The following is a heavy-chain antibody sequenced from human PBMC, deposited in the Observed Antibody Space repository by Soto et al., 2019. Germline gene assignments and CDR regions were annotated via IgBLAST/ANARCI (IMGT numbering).Heavy chain of an antibody. CDR1: GFTFSSYG. CDR2: IWYDGSNK. J-gene: IGHJ6*02. CDR3: ARDMAPHSSGWEEYSYYGMDV. V-gene: IGHV3-33*01. Sequence: PGGSLRLSCAASGFTFSSYGMHWVRQAPGKGLEWVAVIWYDGSNKYYADSVKGRFTISRDNSKNTLYLQMNSLRAEDTAVYYCARDMAPHSSGWEEYSYYGMDVWGQGTTVTVSS. D-gene: IGHD6-19*01.